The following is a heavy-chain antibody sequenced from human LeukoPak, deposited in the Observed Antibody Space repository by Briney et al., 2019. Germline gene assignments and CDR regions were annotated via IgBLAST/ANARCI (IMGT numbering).Heavy chain of an antibody. CDR1: GIIFSSDA. V-gene: IGHV3-23*01. J-gene: IGHJ4*02. CDR3: VRDAPRAAGTDY. CDR2: ITKSGDTS. D-gene: IGHD6-13*01. Sequence: PGGSLRLSCAASGIIFSSDAMSWVRQVPGKGLEWISLITKSGDTSYYADSVKGRFTISRDNSKNTVYLQMNSLRAEDTAVYYCVRDAPRAAGTDYWGQGTLVTVSS.